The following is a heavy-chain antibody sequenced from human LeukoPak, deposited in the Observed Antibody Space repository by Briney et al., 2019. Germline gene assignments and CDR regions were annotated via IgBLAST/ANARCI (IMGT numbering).Heavy chain of an antibody. J-gene: IGHJ5*02. CDR1: GFTFSSYG. Sequence: PGRSLRLSCAASGFTFSSYGMHWVRPAPGKGLEWGAVISYDGSNKYYADYVKGRFTISRDNSKNTLYLQMNSLRAEDTAVYYCAKDALGYCSGGSCSTRSWFDPWGKGTLVTVSS. V-gene: IGHV3-30*18. CDR2: ISYDGSNK. D-gene: IGHD2-15*01. CDR3: AKDALGYCSGGSCSTRSWFDP.